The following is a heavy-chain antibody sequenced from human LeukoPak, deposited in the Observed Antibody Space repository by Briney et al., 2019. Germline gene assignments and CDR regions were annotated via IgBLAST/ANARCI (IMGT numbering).Heavy chain of an antibody. Sequence: PSQTLSLTCTVSGGSISSGDYYWSWIRQPPGKGLEWIGYIYYSGSTYYNPSLKSRVTISVDTSKNQFSLQLSSVTAADTAVYYCASGLWFGELSIWGQGTMVTVSS. CDR2: IYYSGST. D-gene: IGHD3-10*01. CDR1: GGSISSGDYY. J-gene: IGHJ3*02. V-gene: IGHV4-30-4*08. CDR3: ASGLWFGELSI.